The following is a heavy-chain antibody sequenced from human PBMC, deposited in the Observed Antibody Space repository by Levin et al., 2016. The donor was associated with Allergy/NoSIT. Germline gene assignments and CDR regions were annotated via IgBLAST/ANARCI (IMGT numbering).Heavy chain of an antibody. V-gene: IGHV4-34*10. D-gene: IGHD2/OR15-2a*01. Sequence: WIRQPPGKGLEWIGEINHRGSTNYNPSLKSRITISVDRSKNQFSLKLSSVTAADTAVYYCARTGNSGRSVHLLQQWGQGTLVTVSS. CDR2: INHRGST. CDR3: ARTGNSGRSVHLLQQ. J-gene: IGHJ1*01.